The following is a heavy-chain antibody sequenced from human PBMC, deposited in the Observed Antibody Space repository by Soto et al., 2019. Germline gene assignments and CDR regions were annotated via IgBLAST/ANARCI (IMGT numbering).Heavy chain of an antibody. CDR3: ARDGVGATVWGAFDI. J-gene: IGHJ3*02. CDR2: IIPIFGTA. Sequence: SVKVSCKASGGTFSSYAISWVRQAPGQGLEWMGGIIPIFGTANYAQKFQGRVTITADESTSTAYMELSSLRSEDTAVYYCARDGVGATVWGAFDIWGQGTMVTVSS. CDR1: GGTFSSYA. D-gene: IGHD1-26*01. V-gene: IGHV1-69*13.